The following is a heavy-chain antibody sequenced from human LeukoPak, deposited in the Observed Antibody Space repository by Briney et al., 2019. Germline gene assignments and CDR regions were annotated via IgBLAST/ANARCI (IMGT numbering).Heavy chain of an antibody. CDR3: ASYFDWLLY. D-gene: IGHD3-9*01. Sequence: GGSLRLSCAASGFAVNSNYMSWVRQAPGKGLEWVSVIYSGGSTYYADSVKGRFTISRDNSENTLYLQMNSLRAEDTAVYYCASYFDWLLYWGQGTLVTVSS. CDR2: IYSGGST. V-gene: IGHV3-66*01. J-gene: IGHJ4*02. CDR1: GFAVNSNY.